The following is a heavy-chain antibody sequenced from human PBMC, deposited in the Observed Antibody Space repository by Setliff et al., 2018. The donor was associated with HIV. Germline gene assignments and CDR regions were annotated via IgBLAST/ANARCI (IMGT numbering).Heavy chain of an antibody. CDR1: GYTFTDYY. V-gene: IGHV1-2*02. J-gene: IGHJ4*02. Sequence: GASVKVSCKASGYTFTDYYMHWVRQAPGQGLEWMGWINPNTGATNYAQTFQVRVTVTRDTSIRTAYMDLSSLRSEDTAVYFCARDSHCSGPSCYSGGQFFDYWGQGTLVTVSS. D-gene: IGHD2-15*01. CDR3: ARDSHCSGPSCYSGGQFFDY. CDR2: INPNTGAT.